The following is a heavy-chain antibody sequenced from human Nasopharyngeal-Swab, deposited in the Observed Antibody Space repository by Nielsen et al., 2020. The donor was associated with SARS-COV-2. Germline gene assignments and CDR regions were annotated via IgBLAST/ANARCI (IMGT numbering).Heavy chain of an antibody. CDR1: GSTFSTSW. CDR2: ISKSSSTV. Sequence: GGSLRLSCEASGSTFSTSWMSWVRQAPGKGLEWISSISKSSSTVYYADSVKGRFTISRDNAKSSLYLQMNRLTNEDTAVYYCAREGSFVAPDTFDRWGQGTLVTVSS. J-gene: IGHJ4*02. D-gene: IGHD5-12*01. CDR3: AREGSFVAPDTFDR. V-gene: IGHV3-48*02.